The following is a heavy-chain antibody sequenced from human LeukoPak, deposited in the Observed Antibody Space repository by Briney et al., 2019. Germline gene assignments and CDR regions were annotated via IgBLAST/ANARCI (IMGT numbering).Heavy chain of an antibody. J-gene: IGHJ5*02. D-gene: IGHD3-3*01. Sequence: ETLSLTCAVYGGSFSGYYWSWIRQPPGKGLEWIGEINHSGSTNYNPSLKSRVTISVDTSKNQFSLKLSSVTAADTAVYYCARQAGTIFGVVTYNWFDPWGQGTLVTVSS. V-gene: IGHV4-34*01. CDR3: ARQAGTIFGVVTYNWFDP. CDR2: INHSGST. CDR1: GGSFSGYY.